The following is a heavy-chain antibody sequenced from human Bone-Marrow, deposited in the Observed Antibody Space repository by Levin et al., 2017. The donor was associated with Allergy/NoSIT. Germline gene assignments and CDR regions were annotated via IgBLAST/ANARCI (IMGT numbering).Heavy chain of an antibody. CDR2: INAGNGNT. D-gene: IGHD3-9*01. Sequence: ASVKVSCKASGYTFASHPIHWVRQAPGQRLEWMGWINAGNGNTQYSQKFQGRVTITRDTSASTAYMELSSLRSEDTAVYYCARDVSAMTGYDLNWFDPWGQGTLVTVSA. V-gene: IGHV1-3*01. J-gene: IGHJ5*02. CDR3: ARDVSAMTGYDLNWFDP. CDR1: GYTFASHP.